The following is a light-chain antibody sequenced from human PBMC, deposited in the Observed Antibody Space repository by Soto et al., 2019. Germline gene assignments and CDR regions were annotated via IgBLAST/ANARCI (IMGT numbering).Light chain of an antibody. CDR2: GNN. CDR1: ASSIAARYD. CDR3: QSYDNSLNEWV. V-gene: IGLV1-40*01. Sequence: QSVLTQPPSVSGAPGQRVTISCTGTASSIAARYDVHWYQQIPGKAPKLLIYGNNNRPSGVPDRFSASKSSISASLAITGLQADDEADYYCQSYDNSLNEWVFGGGTKVTVL. J-gene: IGLJ3*02.